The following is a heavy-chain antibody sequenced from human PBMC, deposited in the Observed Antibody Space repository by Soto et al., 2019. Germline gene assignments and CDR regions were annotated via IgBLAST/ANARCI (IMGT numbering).Heavy chain of an antibody. Sequence: SETLSLTCAVSGGCFSNYYWSWIRQPPGKGLEWIGEINHSGNTNYNPSLKSRVTISVDTSQNHFSLKLISVTAADTAVYYCARGNFCAAASNFYNWLDPWGQGTLLTV. CDR2: INHSGNT. D-gene: IGHD6-25*01. V-gene: IGHV4-34*01. CDR3: ARGNFCAAASNFYNWLDP. CDR1: GGCFSNYY. J-gene: IGHJ5*02.